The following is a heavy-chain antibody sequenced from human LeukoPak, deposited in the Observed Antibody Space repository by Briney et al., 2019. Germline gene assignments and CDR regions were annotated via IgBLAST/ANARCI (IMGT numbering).Heavy chain of an antibody. CDR1: GGSISTSNYY. J-gene: IGHJ5*02. Sequence: SETLSLTCTVSGGSISTSNYYWGWIRQPPGKGLEWIGNIFYSGSTYYSPSLKSRVTISLDTSRNQFSLKLSSVTAADTAVYYCARVGGDIVLMVYAGNWFDPWGQGTLVTVSS. CDR2: IFYSGST. D-gene: IGHD2-8*01. CDR3: ARVGGDIVLMVYAGNWFDP. V-gene: IGHV4-39*07.